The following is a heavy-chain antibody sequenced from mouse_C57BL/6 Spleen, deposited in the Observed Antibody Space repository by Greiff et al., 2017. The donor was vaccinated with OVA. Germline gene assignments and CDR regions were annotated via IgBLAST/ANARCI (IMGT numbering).Heavy chain of an antibody. CDR1: GFTFSDYG. Sequence: DVKLVESGGGLVKPGGSLKLSCAASGFTFSDYGMHWVRQAPEKGLEWVAYISSGSSTIYYADTVKGRFTISRDNAKNTLFLQMTSLRSEDTAMYYCANYGPFGDYWGQGTSVTVSS. J-gene: IGHJ4*01. CDR3: ANYGPFGDY. D-gene: IGHD1-1*02. CDR2: ISSGSSTI. V-gene: IGHV5-17*01.